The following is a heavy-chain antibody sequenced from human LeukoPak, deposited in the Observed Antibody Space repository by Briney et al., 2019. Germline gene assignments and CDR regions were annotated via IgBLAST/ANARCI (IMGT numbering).Heavy chain of an antibody. CDR1: GFTFSSYG. CDR3: VKESGRSGWYKDQ. V-gene: IGHV3-30*18. CDR2: ISYDGSNK. D-gene: IGHD6-19*01. Sequence: QTGGSLRLSCAASGFTFSSYGMHWVRQAPGKGLEWVAVISYDGSNKYYADSVKGRFTISRDNSKNMMFLQMNSLRAEDTAAYYCVKESGRSGWYKDQWGQGTLVTVSS. J-gene: IGHJ4*02.